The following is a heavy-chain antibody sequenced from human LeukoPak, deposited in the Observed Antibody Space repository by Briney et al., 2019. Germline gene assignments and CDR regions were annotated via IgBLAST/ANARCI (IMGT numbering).Heavy chain of an antibody. Sequence: ASVNVSCKASRYTFTGYYMHWVRQAPGQGLEWMGWINPNSGGTNYAQKFQGRVTMTRDTSISTAYMELSRLRSDDTAVYYCARDGTLAPNCSGTSCYALLYYWGQGTLVTVSS. CDR2: INPNSGGT. CDR3: ARDGTLAPNCSGTSCYALLYY. J-gene: IGHJ4*02. V-gene: IGHV1-2*02. CDR1: RYTFTGYY. D-gene: IGHD2-2*01.